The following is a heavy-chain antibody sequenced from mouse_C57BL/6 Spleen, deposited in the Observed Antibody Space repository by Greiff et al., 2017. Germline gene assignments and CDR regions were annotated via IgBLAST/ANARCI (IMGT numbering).Heavy chain of an antibody. CDR1: GFTFSDYG. CDR2: ISSGSSTI. J-gene: IGHJ2*01. Sequence: EVMLVESGGGLVKPGGSLKLSCAASGFTFSDYGMHWVRQAPEKGLEWVAYISSGSSTINYADTVKGRFTITRDNAKNTLFLQMTSLRSEDTAMYYCARPYYGSSYIDYWGQGTTLTVSS. CDR3: ARPYYGSSYIDY. V-gene: IGHV5-17*01. D-gene: IGHD1-1*01.